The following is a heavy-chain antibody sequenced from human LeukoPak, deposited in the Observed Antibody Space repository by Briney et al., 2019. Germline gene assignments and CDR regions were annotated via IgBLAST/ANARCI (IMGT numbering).Heavy chain of an antibody. CDR2: INPNSGGT. V-gene: IGHV1-2*02. CDR1: GYTFTGYY. D-gene: IGHD6-13*01. CDR3: ARVGIAAAGTGYYFDY. Sequence: GASVKVSCKASGYTFTGYYMHWVRQAPGQGLEWMGWINPNSGGTNYAQKFQGRVTMTRDTSISTAYMELSRLRSDDTAVYYCARVGIAAAGTGYYFDYWGQGTLVTVFS. J-gene: IGHJ4*02.